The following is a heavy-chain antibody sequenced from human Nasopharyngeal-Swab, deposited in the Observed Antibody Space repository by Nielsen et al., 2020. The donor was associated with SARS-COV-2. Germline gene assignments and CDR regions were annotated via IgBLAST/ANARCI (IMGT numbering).Heavy chain of an antibody. CDR1: GFTLDNYE. D-gene: IGHD6-19*01. J-gene: IGHJ5*02. V-gene: IGHV3-48*03. CDR2: ISTSGATI. CDR3: ARASRGWS. Sequence: GGSLRLSCAASGFTLDNYEMNWVRQAPGKGLEWVSYISTSGATIHYADSVRGRFTISRDNAKKSLYLQMNSLRAEDTAVYYCARASRGWSWGQGTLVTVSS.